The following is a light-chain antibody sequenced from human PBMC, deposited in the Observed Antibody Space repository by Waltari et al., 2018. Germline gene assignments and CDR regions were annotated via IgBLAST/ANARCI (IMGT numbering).Light chain of an antibody. J-gene: IGKJ4*01. Sequence: DIQMTQSPSSLSASVGDRVTITGRASQTINKYLNWYQKKPGKAPKVLISVISYLHTGVPSRFSGSGSGTDFTLTISSLQPEDFATYYCQQSDSLPLTFGGGTKVEIK. CDR1: QTINKY. V-gene: IGKV1-39*01. CDR2: VIS. CDR3: QQSDSLPLT.